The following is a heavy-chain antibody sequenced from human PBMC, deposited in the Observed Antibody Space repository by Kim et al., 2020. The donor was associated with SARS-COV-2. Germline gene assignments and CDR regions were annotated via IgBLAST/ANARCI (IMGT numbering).Heavy chain of an antibody. CDR3: AHQTHYYESSGYYYGAEGAY. D-gene: IGHD3-22*01. CDR2: IYWDDDK. J-gene: IGHJ4*02. V-gene: IGHV2-5*02. CDR1: GFSLSTGAVG. Sequence: SGPTLVHPTPTLTLTCTFSGFSLSTGAVGVGWIRQPPGKALEWLALIYWDDDKRYSPSLKSRLTISKDTSKNQVVLTMTNMDPVDTATYYCAHQTHYYESSGYYYGAEGAYWGQGILVTVSS.